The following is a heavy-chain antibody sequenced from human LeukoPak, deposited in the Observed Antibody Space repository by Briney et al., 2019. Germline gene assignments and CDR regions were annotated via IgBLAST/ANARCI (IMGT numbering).Heavy chain of an antibody. CDR1: GYTFTNYD. V-gene: IGHV1-8*01. Sequence: ASVKVSCKASGYTFTNYDINWVRQATGQGPEWMGWMNANSGNRGYARKFQGRVTLTRNTSISTAYMGLSSLRSEDTAVYYCARGEAYSTNWYTDYWGQGTLLTVSS. CDR3: ARGEAYSTNWYTDY. CDR2: MNANSGNR. D-gene: IGHD6-13*01. J-gene: IGHJ4*02.